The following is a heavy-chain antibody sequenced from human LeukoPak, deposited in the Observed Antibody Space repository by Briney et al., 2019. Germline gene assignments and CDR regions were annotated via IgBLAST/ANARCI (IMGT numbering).Heavy chain of an antibody. Sequence: PGGSLRLSCAASGFTFSSYEMNWVRQAPGKGLEWVSSISSSSSYIYSADSVKGRFTISRDNARNSLYLRMNSLRAEDTAVYYCARETFGVRGNYYMDVWGKGTTVTVSS. CDR3: ARETFGVRGNYYMDV. V-gene: IGHV3-21*01. CDR1: GFTFSSYE. D-gene: IGHD3-10*01. J-gene: IGHJ6*03. CDR2: ISSSSSYI.